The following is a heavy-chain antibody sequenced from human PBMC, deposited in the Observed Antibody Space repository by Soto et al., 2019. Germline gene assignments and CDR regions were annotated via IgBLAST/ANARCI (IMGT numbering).Heavy chain of an antibody. V-gene: IGHV4-4*02. CDR3: ARLVYDTRLNYMYFDF. J-gene: IGHJ4*02. D-gene: IGHD3-10*01. Sequence: SETLSLTCAVSGVALTSGNCLTVVRHSPQRGLEHSGEIFHDGTANYYPSFERRVAMSVDTSRNQFSLKLTSVTAADTAVYFCARLVYDTRLNYMYFDFWGPGTLVTVSS. CDR1: GVALTSGNC. CDR2: IFHDGTA.